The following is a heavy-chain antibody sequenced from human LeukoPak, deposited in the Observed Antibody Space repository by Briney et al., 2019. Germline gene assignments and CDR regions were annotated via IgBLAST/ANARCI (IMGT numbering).Heavy chain of an antibody. CDR2: IWYDGSNK. CDR3: ASGRAVRDDSSGFDY. D-gene: IGHD3-22*01. Sequence: GGSLRLSCAASGFTFSSYGMHWVRQAPGKGLEWVAVIWYDGSNKYYADSVKGRFTISRDNSKNTLYLQMNSLRAEDTAVYYCASGRAVRDDSSGFDYWGQGTLVTVSS. CDR1: GFTFSSYG. V-gene: IGHV3-33*01. J-gene: IGHJ4*02.